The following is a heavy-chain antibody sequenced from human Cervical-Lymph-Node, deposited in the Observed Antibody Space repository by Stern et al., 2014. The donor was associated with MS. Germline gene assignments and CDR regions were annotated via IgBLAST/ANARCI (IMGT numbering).Heavy chain of an antibody. Sequence: VQLVESGADVKKPGATVKISCKFSGDAFIDYFIHWVQQAPGKGLEWMGRVDPEDGETVFVERFQGRVTMTADTSTDTAYMELSSLRPEDTAVYYCATSSSGRLHRHWGQGTLDTVSS. J-gene: IGHJ4*02. D-gene: IGHD1-26*01. V-gene: IGHV1-69-2*01. CDR2: VDPEDGET. CDR1: GDAFIDYF. CDR3: ATSSSGRLHRH.